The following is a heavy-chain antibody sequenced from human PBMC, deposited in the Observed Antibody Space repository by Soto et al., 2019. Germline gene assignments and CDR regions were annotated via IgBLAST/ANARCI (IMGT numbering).Heavy chain of an antibody. J-gene: IGHJ4*02. CDR3: ARESAGTHYFDY. D-gene: IGHD6-19*01. Sequence: SQTLSLTCAISGDSVSSNSAAWNWIRQSPSRGLEWLGRAYYRSKWYNDYAVSVKSRITINPDTTKNQISLQVNSVAPEDTAVYYCARESAGTHYFDYWGQGTMVTVSS. CDR1: GDSVSSNSAA. CDR2: AYYRSKWYN. V-gene: IGHV6-1*01.